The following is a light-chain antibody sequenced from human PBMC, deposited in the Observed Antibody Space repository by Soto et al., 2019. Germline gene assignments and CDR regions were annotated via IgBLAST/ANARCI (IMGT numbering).Light chain of an antibody. CDR3: SAYAGSNKLV. CDR1: SSDVGDNY. Sequence: SVLTQPPSASGSPGQSVTISCTGTSSDVGDNYVSWYQQHLGKAPKLIIYEVSQRPSGVPDRFSGSKSGNTASLTVSGLQTEDEADYYCSAYAGSNKLVFGSGTKVTVL. CDR2: EVS. V-gene: IGLV2-8*01. J-gene: IGLJ1*01.